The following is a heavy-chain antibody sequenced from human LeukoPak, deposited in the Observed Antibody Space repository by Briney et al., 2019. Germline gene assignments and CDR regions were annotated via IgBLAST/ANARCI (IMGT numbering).Heavy chain of an antibody. D-gene: IGHD5-18*01. Sequence: SGGSLRLSCAASGFTFSSYEMNWVRQAPGKGLEWVSYISSSGSTIYYADSVKGRFTISRDNAKNSLYLQMNSLRAEDTAVYYCARESGGYSYGYSYYFDYWGQGTLVTVSS. CDR3: ARESGGYSYGYSYYFDY. CDR2: ISSSGSTI. CDR1: GFTFSSYE. J-gene: IGHJ4*02. V-gene: IGHV3-48*03.